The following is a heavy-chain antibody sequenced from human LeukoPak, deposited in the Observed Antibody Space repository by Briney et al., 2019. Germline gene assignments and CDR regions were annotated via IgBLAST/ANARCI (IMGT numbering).Heavy chain of an antibody. J-gene: IGHJ4*02. CDR3: VATHGYSYRFGDF. CDR2: ISYSGRA. CDR1: GGSISSYY. D-gene: IGHD5-18*01. V-gene: IGHV4-59*01. Sequence: SETLSLTCTVSGGSISSYYWNWIRQSPGKGLEWIGYISYSGRAYYSPSLKGRLTMSIDTSKKQYSLNLTSVTAADTAVYYCVATHGYSYRFGDFWGQGALVTVSS.